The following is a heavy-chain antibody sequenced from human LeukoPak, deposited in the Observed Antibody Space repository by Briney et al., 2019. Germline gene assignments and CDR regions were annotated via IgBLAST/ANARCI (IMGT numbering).Heavy chain of an antibody. V-gene: IGHV4-38-2*02. J-gene: IGHJ5*02. CDR2: IYHSEST. CDR1: GYSISGGYY. Sequence: SETLSLTCTISGYSISGGYYWGWIRQPPGKGLEWIGSIYHSESTYYNPSLKSRVTISVDTSKIQFSLKVSSVTAADTAVYYCARSPAAIAWFDPWGQGTLVTVSS. D-gene: IGHD2-2*01. CDR3: ARSPAAIAWFDP.